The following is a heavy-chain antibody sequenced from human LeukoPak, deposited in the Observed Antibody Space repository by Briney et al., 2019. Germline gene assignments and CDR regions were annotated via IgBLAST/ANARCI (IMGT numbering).Heavy chain of an antibody. J-gene: IGHJ4*02. Sequence: SETLSLTCTASGGSISSYYWSWIRQPPGKGLEWNGYIYYSGSTNYNPSLKSRGTITVDTSKNQCSLKRSSVTAADTAVYYCARGGGVGGYYDSSGYYYSMDYWGQGTLVTVSS. CDR2: IYYSGST. V-gene: IGHV4-59*01. CDR3: ARGGGVGGYYDSSGYYYSMDY. D-gene: IGHD3-22*01. CDR1: GGSISSYY.